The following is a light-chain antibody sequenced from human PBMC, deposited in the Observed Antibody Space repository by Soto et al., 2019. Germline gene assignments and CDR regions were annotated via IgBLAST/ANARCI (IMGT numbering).Light chain of an antibody. CDR3: SSYTSSSTYVV. J-gene: IGLJ2*01. V-gene: IGLV2-14*01. CDR1: SSDVGGYNY. Sequence: QSALTQPASVSGSPGQSITISCTGTSSDVGGYNYVSCYQQHPGKAPKLMIYDVSNRPSGVSNRFSGSKSGNTASLTISGLQAEDAADYYCSSYTSSSTYVVFGGGTKLTVL. CDR2: DVS.